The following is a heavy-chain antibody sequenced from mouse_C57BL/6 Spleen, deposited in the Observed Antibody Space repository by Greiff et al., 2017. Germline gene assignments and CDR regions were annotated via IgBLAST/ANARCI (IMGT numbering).Heavy chain of an antibody. D-gene: IGHD2-4*01. CDR1: GFSFTRYR. J-gene: IGHJ3*01. CDR2: IWSGGST. V-gene: IGHV2-2*01. Sequence: QVQLQQSGPGLVQPSQSLSITCPVSGFSFTRYRVHWVRQSPGKGLEWLGVIWSGGSTDYNAAFISRLSISNDNSKSQVFFKMNSLQADDTAIYYCARNRGIGYDYLFAYWGQGTLVTVSA. CDR3: ARNRGIGYDYLFAY.